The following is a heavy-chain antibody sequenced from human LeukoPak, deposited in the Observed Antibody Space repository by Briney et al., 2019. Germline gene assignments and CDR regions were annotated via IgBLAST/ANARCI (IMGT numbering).Heavy chain of an antibody. V-gene: IGHV3-33*01. CDR3: ARDDAAAGQNFDY. D-gene: IGHD6-13*01. CDR1: GFAFSSYG. Sequence: PGGSLRLSCAASGFAFSSYGIHWVRQAPGKGLEWVAIIWDNGSNQYYADSVKGRFTISRDNSKNTLYLQMNSLRAEDTAVYYCARDDAAAGQNFDYWGQGTLVTVSS. J-gene: IGHJ4*02. CDR2: IWDNGSNQ.